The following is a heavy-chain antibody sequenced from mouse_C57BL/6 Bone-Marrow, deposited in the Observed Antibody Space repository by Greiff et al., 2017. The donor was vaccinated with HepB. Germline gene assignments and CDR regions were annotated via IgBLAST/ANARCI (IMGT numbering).Heavy chain of an antibody. V-gene: IGHV1-64*01. Sequence: QVQLQQPGAELVKPGASVKLSCKASGYTFTSYWMHWVKQRPGQGLEWIGMIHPNSGSTNYNEKFKSKATLTVDKSSSTAYMQLSSLTSEDSAVYYCARQGWLLLWYFDVWGTGTTVTVSS. D-gene: IGHD2-3*01. CDR1: GYTFTSYW. CDR2: IHPNSGST. CDR3: ARQGWLLLWYFDV. J-gene: IGHJ1*03.